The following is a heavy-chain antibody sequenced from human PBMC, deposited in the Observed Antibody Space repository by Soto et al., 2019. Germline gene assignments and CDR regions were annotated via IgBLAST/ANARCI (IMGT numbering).Heavy chain of an antibody. CDR3: ARDWGSYYYGSGSYFYFDY. J-gene: IGHJ4*02. CDR2: ISSSSSTI. V-gene: IGHV3-48*01. CDR1: GFTFSSYS. Sequence: HPGGSLRLSCAASGFTFSSYSMNWVRQAPGKGLEWVSYISSSSSTIYYADSVKGRFTISRDNAKNSLYLQMNSLRAEDTAVYYCARDWGSYYYGSGSYFYFDYWGQGTLVTVSS. D-gene: IGHD3-10*01.